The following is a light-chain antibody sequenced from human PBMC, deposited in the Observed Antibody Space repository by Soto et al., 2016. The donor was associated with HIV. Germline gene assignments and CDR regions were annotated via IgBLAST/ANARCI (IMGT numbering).Light chain of an antibody. CDR3: QAWDTSTAV. J-gene: IGLJ1*01. V-gene: IGLV3-1*01. Sequence: SYDLTQPPSVSVSPGQTASITCSGDKLGDKYACWYQQKPGQSPVLVIYQDNRRPSGIPERFSGSNSGNTATLTISGTQAMDEADYYCQAWDTSTAVFGTGTEVTVL. CDR1: KLGDKY. CDR2: QDN.